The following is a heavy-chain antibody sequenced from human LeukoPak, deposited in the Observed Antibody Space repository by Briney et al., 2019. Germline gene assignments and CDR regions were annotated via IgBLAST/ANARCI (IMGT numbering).Heavy chain of an antibody. CDR3: ARNSDNHDY. J-gene: IGHJ4*02. Sequence: PGGSLRLSCAASGFAFGTYWMSCVRQAPGKGLEWVANIKEDGSEKNYVDSVRGRFTISRDNAENSLYLQMNSLRAEDTAVYYCARNSDNHDYWGQGTLVTVSS. V-gene: IGHV3-7*04. CDR2: IKEDGSEK. D-gene: IGHD1-26*01. CDR1: GFAFGTYW.